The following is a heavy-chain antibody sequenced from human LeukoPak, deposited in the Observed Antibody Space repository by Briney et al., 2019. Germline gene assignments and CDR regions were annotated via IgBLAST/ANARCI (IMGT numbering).Heavy chain of an antibody. Sequence: GGSLRLSCAASGFTDSSNYMSWVRQAPGKGLEWVSVIYSGGSTYYADSVKGRFTISRDNSKNTLYLQMNSLRAEDTAVYYCARGYYYDSSGYYGYWGQGTLVTVSS. V-gene: IGHV3-53*01. CDR1: GFTDSSNY. J-gene: IGHJ4*02. CDR3: ARGYYYDSSGYYGY. D-gene: IGHD3-22*01. CDR2: IYSGGST.